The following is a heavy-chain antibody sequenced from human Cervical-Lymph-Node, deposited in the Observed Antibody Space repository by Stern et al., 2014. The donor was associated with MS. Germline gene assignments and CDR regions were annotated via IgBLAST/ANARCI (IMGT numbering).Heavy chain of an antibody. J-gene: IGHJ2*01. CDR3: ARRAAAVTYWYFDL. CDR2: VNCNGATT. CDR1: GFTFDDYG. D-gene: IGHD6-13*01. V-gene: IGHV3-20*04. Sequence: EVQLVESGGDVVRPGGSLRLSCVASGFTFDDYGMGWVRQAPGKGLEWVSGVNCNGATTGYTDSMKGRFTVSRDNAKNSLYLQMHSLRAEDTAFYYCARRAAAVTYWYFDLWGRGTLVTVSS.